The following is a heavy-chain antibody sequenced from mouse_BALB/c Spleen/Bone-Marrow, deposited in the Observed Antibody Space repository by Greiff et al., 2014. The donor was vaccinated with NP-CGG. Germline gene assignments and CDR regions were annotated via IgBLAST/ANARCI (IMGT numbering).Heavy chain of an antibody. CDR3: ARRELGPRWFTY. Sequence: VQLVESGAEIVKPGASVKLSCKASGYTFTSYWMHWVKQRPGQGLEWIGEIDPSDSYTNYNQKFKGKATLTVDKSSSTAYMQLSSLTSEDSAVYYCARRELGPRWFTYWGQGTLVTVSA. CDR2: IDPSDSYT. J-gene: IGHJ3*01. D-gene: IGHD3-1*01. V-gene: IGHV1-69*02. CDR1: GYTFTSYW.